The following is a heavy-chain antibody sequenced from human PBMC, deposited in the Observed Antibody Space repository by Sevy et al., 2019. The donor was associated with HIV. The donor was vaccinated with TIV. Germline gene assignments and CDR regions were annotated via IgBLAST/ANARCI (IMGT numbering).Heavy chain of an antibody. D-gene: IGHD1-26*01. Sequence: GGSLRLSCAASGFIFSNYAIHWVRRAPGKGLEWVAVISYDGSNKHYAASVKGRFTISRDNSKNTLYLQMNSLRAEDTAVYYCARAPSIVGATKGVYFDYWGQGTLVTVSS. V-gene: IGHV3-30*04. CDR3: ARAPSIVGATKGVYFDY. CDR2: ISYDGSNK. J-gene: IGHJ4*02. CDR1: GFIFSNYA.